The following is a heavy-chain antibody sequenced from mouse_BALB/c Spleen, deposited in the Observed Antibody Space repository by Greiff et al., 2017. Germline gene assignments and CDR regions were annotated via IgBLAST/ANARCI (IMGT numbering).Heavy chain of an antibody. CDR1: GFSLTSYG. V-gene: IGHV2-9*02. J-gene: IGHJ3*01. CDR2: IWAGGST. D-gene: IGHD2-4*01. Sequence: QVQLKESGPGLVAPSQSLSITCTVSGFSLTSYGVHWVRQPPGKGLEWLGVIWAGGSTNYNSALMSRLSISKDNSKSQVFLKMNSLQTDDTAMYYCARDFPLGSTMITTVFAYWGQGTLVTVAA. CDR3: ARDFPLGSTMITTVFAY.